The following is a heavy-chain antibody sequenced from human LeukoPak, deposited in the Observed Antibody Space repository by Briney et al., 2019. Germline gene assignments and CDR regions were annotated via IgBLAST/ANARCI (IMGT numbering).Heavy chain of an antibody. CDR3: ARHRGDGYNPYYFDY. Sequence: SETLSLTCTVSVDSISSSSYYWGWIRQPPGKGLEWIGSIYYSGSTYYNPSLKSRVTISVDTSKNQSSLKLSSVTAADTAVYYCARHRGDGYNPYYFDYWGQEPWSPSPQ. V-gene: IGHV4-39*01. CDR1: VDSISSSSYY. CDR2: IYYSGST. J-gene: IGHJ4*01. D-gene: IGHD5-24*01.